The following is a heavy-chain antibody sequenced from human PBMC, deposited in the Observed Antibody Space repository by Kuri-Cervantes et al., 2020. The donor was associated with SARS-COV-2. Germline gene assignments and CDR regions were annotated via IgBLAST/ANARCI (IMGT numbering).Heavy chain of an antibody. CDR2: IYYSGST. J-gene: IGHJ4*02. Sequence: WGSLRLSCTVSGGSISSSFYYWGWIRQHPGKGLEWIGSIYYSGSTYYNPSLKSRLTISVDTSKHQFSPKPSSVTAADTAGYYCARNWGRYYFDYWGQGTMVTVSS. CDR1: GGSISSSFYY. D-gene: IGHD7-27*01. V-gene: IGHV4-39*01. CDR3: ARNWGRYYFDY.